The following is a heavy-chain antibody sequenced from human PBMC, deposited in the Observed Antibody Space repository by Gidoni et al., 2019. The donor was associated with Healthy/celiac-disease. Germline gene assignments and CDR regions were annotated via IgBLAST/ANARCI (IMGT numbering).Heavy chain of an antibody. J-gene: IGHJ4*02. V-gene: IGHV3-23*01. CDR1: GFTFRSYA. Sequence: EVQLLASGGGLVQPGGSLGLSCAASGFTFRSYAMSWVRQAAGKGREVVSAISCSGGSTYYADSVKGRFTISRDNSKNTLYLQMNSLRAEDTAVYYCAKGKHIVVVTAILNYWGQGTLVTVSS. CDR3: AKGKHIVVVTAILNY. D-gene: IGHD2-21*02. CDR2: ISCSGGST.